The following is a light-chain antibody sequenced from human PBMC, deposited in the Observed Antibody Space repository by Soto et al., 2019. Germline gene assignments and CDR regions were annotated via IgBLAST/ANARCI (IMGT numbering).Light chain of an antibody. Sequence: DIQMTQSPSSLSASVGDRVTITCRASQSISSYLNWYQQKPGKAPKRLIYAASSLQSGVPSRFSGSGSGTDVTLTISSLQPEDFASYYCQQSYSSPPGFGQGTRLEIK. CDR1: QSISSY. CDR2: AAS. J-gene: IGKJ5*01. V-gene: IGKV1-39*01. CDR3: QQSYSSPPG.